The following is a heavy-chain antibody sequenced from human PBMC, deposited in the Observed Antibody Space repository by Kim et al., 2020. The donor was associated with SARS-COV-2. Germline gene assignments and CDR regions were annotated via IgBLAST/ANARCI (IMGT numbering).Heavy chain of an antibody. CDR2: LYYSGST. J-gene: IGHJ5*02. V-gene: IGHV4-39*01. CDR3: ARHGTVVVPAAIPVGVDNWFDP. Sequence: SETLSLTCTVSGGTISSSSYYWGWIRQPPGKGLEWIGSLYYSGSTYYNPSLKSRVTISVDTSKNQFSLKLSSGTAADTAVYYCARHGTVVVPAAIPVGVDNWFDPWGQGTLVTVSS. CDR1: GGTISSSSYY. D-gene: IGHD2-2*02.